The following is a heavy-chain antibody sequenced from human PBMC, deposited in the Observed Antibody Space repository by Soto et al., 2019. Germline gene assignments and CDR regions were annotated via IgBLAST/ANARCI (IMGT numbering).Heavy chain of an antibody. CDR2: ISSSGSYI. CDR1: GFTFSSYW. D-gene: IGHD3-22*01. V-gene: IGHV3-21*01. Sequence: GGSLRLSCAASGFTFSSYWMSWVRQAPGKGLEWVSSISSSGSYIYYADSVKGRFTLSRDNAKNSLYLQMNSLRAEDTAVYYCARDGSYDSSGYYFDYWGQGTLVTVSS. CDR3: ARDGSYDSSGYYFDY. J-gene: IGHJ4*02.